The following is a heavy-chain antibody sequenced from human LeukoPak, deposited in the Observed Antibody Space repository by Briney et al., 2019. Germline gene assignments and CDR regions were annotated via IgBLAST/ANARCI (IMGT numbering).Heavy chain of an antibody. CDR3: SRGSNYYYYYGMDV. CDR1: GYTFTGYY. CDR2: INPNSGGT. D-gene: IGHD3-16*01. V-gene: IGHV1-2*02. Sequence: ASVKVSCKASGYTFTGYYMHWVRQAPGQGLEWMGWINPNSGGTNYAPEFQGRVTMTRDTSISTAHMELSRLRSDDTAVYYCSRGSNYYYYYGMDVWGQGTTVTVSS. J-gene: IGHJ6*02.